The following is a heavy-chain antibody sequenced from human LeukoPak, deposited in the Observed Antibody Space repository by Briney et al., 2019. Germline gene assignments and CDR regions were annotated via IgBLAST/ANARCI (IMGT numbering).Heavy chain of an antibody. CDR1: GFTVSSNY. D-gene: IGHD2-2*01. J-gene: IGHJ6*03. CDR3: ATLPAMNTYYYYMDV. V-gene: IGHV3-53*01. Sequence: GGSLRLSCAASGFTVSSNYMSWVRQAPGKGLEWVSVIYSGGSTYYADSVKGRFTISRDNSKNTLYLQMNSLRAEDTAVYYCATLPAMNTYYYYMDVWGKGTTVTISS. CDR2: IYSGGST.